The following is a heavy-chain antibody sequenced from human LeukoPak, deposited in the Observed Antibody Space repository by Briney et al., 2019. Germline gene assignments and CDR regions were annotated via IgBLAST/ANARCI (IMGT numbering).Heavy chain of an antibody. D-gene: IGHD3-10*01. CDR3: ARERYYYGSGSLLDY. Sequence: GGSLRLSCAASGFTFSSYWMHWVRQAPGKGLVWVSRINSDGSSTSYADSVKGRFTISRDNAKNTLYLQMNSLRAEDTAVYYCARERYYYGSGSLLDYWGQGTLVTVCS. CDR2: INSDGSST. CDR1: GFTFSSYW. J-gene: IGHJ4*02. V-gene: IGHV3-74*01.